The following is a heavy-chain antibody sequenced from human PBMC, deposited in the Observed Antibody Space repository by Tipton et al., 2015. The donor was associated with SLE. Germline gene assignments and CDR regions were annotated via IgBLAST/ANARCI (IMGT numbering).Heavy chain of an antibody. J-gene: IGHJ4*02. D-gene: IGHD5-18*01. CDR3: ARDVDTAMVSDY. CDR2: ISSSSSYI. V-gene: IGHV3-21*01. CDR1: GFTFSSYS. Sequence: GSLRLSCTASGFTFSSYSMNWVRQAPGKGLEWVSSISSSSSYIYYADSVKGRFTISRDNAKNSLYLQMNSLRAEDTAVYYCARDVDTAMVSDYWGQGTLVTVSS.